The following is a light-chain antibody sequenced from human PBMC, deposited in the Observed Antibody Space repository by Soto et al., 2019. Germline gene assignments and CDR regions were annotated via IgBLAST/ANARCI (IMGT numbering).Light chain of an antibody. CDR3: QQYVNFVWT. CDR2: DAA. V-gene: IGKV3-20*01. CDR1: QSVSTTK. Sequence: DIVLTQSQDTLSLSPGVTATLSCRPSQSVSTTKLAGYQQSPGQAPRLLMYDAARRATAIPDRFSGSGSGTDFTLTISRLEPEDVAVYYCQQYVNFVWTFGQGTKVDIK. J-gene: IGKJ1*01.